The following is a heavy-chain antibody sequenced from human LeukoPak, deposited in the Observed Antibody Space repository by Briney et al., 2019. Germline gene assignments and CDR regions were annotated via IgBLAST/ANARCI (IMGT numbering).Heavy chain of an antibody. D-gene: IGHD3-22*01. J-gene: IGHJ6*03. Sequence: GRSLRLSCAASGFTFSSYGMHWVRQAPGKGLEWVAVISYDGSNKYYADSVKGRFTISRDNSKNTLYLQMNSLRAEDTAVYYCAKDVGNYYDSSGQYLMRSCMDVWGKGTTVTVYS. CDR1: GFTFSSYG. V-gene: IGHV3-30*18. CDR2: ISYDGSNK. CDR3: AKDVGNYYDSSGQYLMRSCMDV.